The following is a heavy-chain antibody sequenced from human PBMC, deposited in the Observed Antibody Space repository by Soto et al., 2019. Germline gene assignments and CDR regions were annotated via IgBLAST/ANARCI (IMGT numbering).Heavy chain of an antibody. Sequence: PGGSLRLSCAASGFTFSSYWMNWVRQAPGKGLVWVSRINSDGTTTTYADYVKGRFTISRDNAKNKLFLQMNSLRAEDTAVYHCAVYSRSSSGYYYYMDVWGKGTTVTV. J-gene: IGHJ6*03. D-gene: IGHD6-6*01. V-gene: IGHV3-74*01. CDR2: INSDGTTT. CDR3: AVYSRSSSGYYYYMDV. CDR1: GFTFSSYW.